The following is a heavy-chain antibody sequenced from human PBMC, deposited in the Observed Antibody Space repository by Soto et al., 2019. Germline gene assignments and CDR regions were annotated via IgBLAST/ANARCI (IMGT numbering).Heavy chain of an antibody. CDR1: GGSISSYY. Sequence: PSETLSLTCTVSGGSISSYYWSWIRQPPGKGLEWIGYIYYSGSTNYNPSLKSRVTISVDTSKNQFSLKLSSVTAADTAVYYCARLAPQRWLQFTYWGQGTLVTVSS. CDR2: IYYSGST. D-gene: IGHD5-12*01. CDR3: ARLAPQRWLQFTY. V-gene: IGHV4-59*08. J-gene: IGHJ4*02.